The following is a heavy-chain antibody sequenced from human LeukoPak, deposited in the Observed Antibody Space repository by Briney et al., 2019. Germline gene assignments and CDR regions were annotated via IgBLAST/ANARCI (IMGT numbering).Heavy chain of an antibody. V-gene: IGHV4-59*01. Sequence: SETLSLTCTVSGGSINSYYWSWIRQPPGKGLEWIGYMYYSGSPNYNPSLKSRVTISVDTSKSQFSLKLSSVTAADAAVYYCARTCGGYRYGLNYWGQGTLVTVSS. CDR2: MYYSGSP. J-gene: IGHJ4*02. CDR3: ARTCGGYRYGLNY. D-gene: IGHD6-25*01. CDR1: GGSINSYY.